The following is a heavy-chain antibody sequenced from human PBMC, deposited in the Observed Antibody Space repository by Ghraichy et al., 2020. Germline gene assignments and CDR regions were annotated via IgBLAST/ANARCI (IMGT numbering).Heavy chain of an antibody. J-gene: IGHJ4*02. D-gene: IGHD3-9*01. CDR1: GGSISSSSYY. CDR2: IYYSGST. Sequence: SETLSLTCTVSGGSISSSSYYWGWIRQPPGKGLEWIGSIYYSGSTYYNPSLKSRVTISVDTSKNQFSLKLSSVTAADTAVYYCAGTTYYDILTGYSLFDYWGQGTLVTVSS. CDR3: AGTTYYDILTGYSLFDY. V-gene: IGHV4-39*01.